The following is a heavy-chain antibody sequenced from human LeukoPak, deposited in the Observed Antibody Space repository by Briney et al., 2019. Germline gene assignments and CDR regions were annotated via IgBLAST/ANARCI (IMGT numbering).Heavy chain of an antibody. Sequence: ASVKVSCKASGYTFTSYGISWVRQAPGRGLEWMGWISAYNGNTNYAQKLQGRVTVTTDTSTSTAYMELRSLRSDDTAVYYCARGYSSGWYTARDAFDIWGQGTMVTVSS. J-gene: IGHJ3*02. CDR2: ISAYNGNT. CDR3: ARGYSSGWYTARDAFDI. CDR1: GYTFTSYG. D-gene: IGHD6-19*01. V-gene: IGHV1-18*01.